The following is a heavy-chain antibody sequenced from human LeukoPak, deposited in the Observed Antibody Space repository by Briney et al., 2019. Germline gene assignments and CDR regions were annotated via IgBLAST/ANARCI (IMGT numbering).Heavy chain of an antibody. D-gene: IGHD5-18*01. CDR3: ARQGYSYGYYFDY. CDR1: GGSISSSSYY. J-gene: IGHJ4*02. CDR2: IYYSGST. Sequence: PSETLSLTCTVSGGSISSSSYYRGWIRQPPGKGLEWIGSIYYSGSTYCNPSLKSRVTISVDTSKNQFSLKLSSVTAADTAVYYCARQGYSYGYYFDYWGQGTLVTVSS. V-gene: IGHV4-39*01.